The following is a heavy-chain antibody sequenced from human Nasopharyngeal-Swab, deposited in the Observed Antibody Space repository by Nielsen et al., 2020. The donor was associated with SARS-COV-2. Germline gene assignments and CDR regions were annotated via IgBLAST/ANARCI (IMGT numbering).Heavy chain of an antibody. CDR1: GFTFSSYA. D-gene: IGHD3-10*01. Sequence: GGSLRLSCAASGFTFSSYAMPWVRQAPGKGLEWVSVVTGSGYGTDYADSVKGRFTIPRDNAKNPLYLQMNSLRAEDTAVYYCARKDVFAYGVDAFDIWGQGTMVTVSS. V-gene: IGHV3-23*01. J-gene: IGHJ3*02. CDR3: ARKDVFAYGVDAFDI. CDR2: VTGSGYGT.